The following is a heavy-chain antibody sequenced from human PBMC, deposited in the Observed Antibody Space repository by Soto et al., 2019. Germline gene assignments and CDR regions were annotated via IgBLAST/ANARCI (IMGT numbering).Heavy chain of an antibody. Sequence: AGGSLRLSCAASGFTFDDYGMHWVRQAPGKGLEWVSTISWNSGRIDYGDSVKGRFTISRDNAKSSLFLQMNSLRTDDTAFYYCAKDRDPRETADGGEYIDYWGQGTLVTVSS. CDR1: GFTFDDYG. J-gene: IGHJ4*02. CDR2: ISWNSGRI. D-gene: IGHD3-16*01. CDR3: AKDRDPRETADGGEYIDY. V-gene: IGHV3-9*01.